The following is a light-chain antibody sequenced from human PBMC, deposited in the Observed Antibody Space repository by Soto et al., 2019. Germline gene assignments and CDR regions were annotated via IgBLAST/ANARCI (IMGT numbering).Light chain of an antibody. V-gene: IGLV2-8*01. CDR3: STYTTTIGRLD. CDR1: KNDIGVYDF. Sequence: QSVLTQPPSASGSPGQSVTISCTGTKNDIGVYDFVSWYQHHPGKAPRLIIYEVVQRPSGVPDRFSGSKSGNTASLTVSGLQAADEADYVCSTYTTTIGRLDFGTGAQVTV. J-gene: IGLJ1*01. CDR2: EVV.